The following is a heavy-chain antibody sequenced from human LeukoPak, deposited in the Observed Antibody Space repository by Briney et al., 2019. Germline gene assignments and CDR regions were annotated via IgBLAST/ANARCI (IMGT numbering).Heavy chain of an antibody. Sequence: SETLSLTCSASNGSISTYYWSWIRQSPGKGLEWIGYIYHGGTTSYNPSLKRRVTISVDSPKNQLFLRLTSLTAADTALYYCARHGGTLDYFDSWGPGSLVIVSS. CDR1: NGSISTYY. V-gene: IGHV4-59*08. D-gene: IGHD1-26*01. J-gene: IGHJ4*02. CDR2: IYHGGTT. CDR3: ARHGGTLDYFDS.